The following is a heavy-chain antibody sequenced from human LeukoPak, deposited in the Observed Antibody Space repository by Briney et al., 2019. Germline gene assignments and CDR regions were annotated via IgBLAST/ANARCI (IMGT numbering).Heavy chain of an antibody. J-gene: IGHJ6*02. CDR1: GFTFDDHA. D-gene: IGHD3-10*01. Sequence: PGGSLRLSCAASGFTFDDHAMNWVRQAPGKGLEWVCVISGDGGRAFYSDSMKGRFTISRDNSKNSLYLQVSSLRTEDTALYYCARGRGEVYDYYGMDVWGRGTTVTVSS. CDR2: ISGDGGRA. CDR3: ARGRGEVYDYYGMDV. V-gene: IGHV3-43*02.